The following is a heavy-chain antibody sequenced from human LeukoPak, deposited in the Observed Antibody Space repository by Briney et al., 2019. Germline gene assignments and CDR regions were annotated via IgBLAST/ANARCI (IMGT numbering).Heavy chain of an antibody. J-gene: IGHJ4*02. V-gene: IGHV3-30*18. CDR3: AKDFSYYGSGSLDY. D-gene: IGHD3-10*01. CDR1: GFTVSSNF. Sequence: GGSLRLSCAVSGFTVSSNFLNWVRQAPGKGLEWVAVISYDGSNKYYADSVKGRFTISRDNSKNTLYLQMNSLRAEDTAVYYCAKDFSYYGSGSLDYWGQGTLVTVSS. CDR2: ISYDGSNK.